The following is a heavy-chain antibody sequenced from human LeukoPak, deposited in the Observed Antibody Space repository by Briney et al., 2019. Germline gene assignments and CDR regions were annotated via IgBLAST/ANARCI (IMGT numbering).Heavy chain of an antibody. J-gene: IGHJ4*02. V-gene: IGHV3-20*04. D-gene: IGHD3-3*01. Sequence: GGSLRLSCAASGFTFDDYGMSWVRQAPGKGLEWVSGINWNGGSTGYADSVKGRFTISRDNAKDSLYLQMNSLRAEDTALYYCASSKYYDSWTGRFDYWGQGTLVTVSS. CDR3: ASSKYYDSWTGRFDY. CDR1: GFTFDDYG. CDR2: INWNGGST.